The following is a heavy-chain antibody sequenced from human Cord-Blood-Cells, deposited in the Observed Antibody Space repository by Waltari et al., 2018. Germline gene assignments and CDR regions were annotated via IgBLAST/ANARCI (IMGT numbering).Heavy chain of an antibody. D-gene: IGHD1-26*01. CDR3: ASGQWEPRVYDY. CDR2: IYHSGST. J-gene: IGHJ4*02. CDR1: GYSISSGYY. Sequence: QVQLQESGPGLVKPSETLSLTCAVSGYSISSGYYWGWIRQPPGKGLEWIGSIYHSGSTYYNPSLKSRVTISVDTSKNQFSLKLSSVTAADTAVYYCASGQWEPRVYDYWGQGTLVTVSS. V-gene: IGHV4-38-2*01.